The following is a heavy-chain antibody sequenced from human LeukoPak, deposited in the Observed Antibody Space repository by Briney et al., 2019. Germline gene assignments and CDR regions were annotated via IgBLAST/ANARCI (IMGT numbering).Heavy chain of an antibody. D-gene: IGHD6-13*01. V-gene: IGHV1-18*01. Sequence: ASVKVSCKASGYTFSNYGITWVRQAPGQGLEWMGWISAYNGSTNYAQKLQGRVTMTTDTSTSTAYMELRSLRSDDTAVYYCARDSSSWSHAEYFQHWGQGTLVTVSS. J-gene: IGHJ1*01. CDR1: GYTFSNYG. CDR3: ARDSSSWSHAEYFQH. CDR2: ISAYNGST.